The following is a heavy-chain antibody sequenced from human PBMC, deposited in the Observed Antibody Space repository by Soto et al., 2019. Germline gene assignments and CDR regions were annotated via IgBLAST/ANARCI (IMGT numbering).Heavy chain of an antibody. CDR1: GASMNNYY. D-gene: IGHD3-16*01. Sequence: PSETLSLTCTVSGASMNNYYGSWVRQPPGKGLEWIGYMYYSGGSNSNPSLKGRVTISVDTSKNQISLKLTSVTAADTAVYYCVRSGHSFGGVMWRQGTLVTVSS. CDR2: MYYSGGS. V-gene: IGHV4-59*01. J-gene: IGHJ4*02. CDR3: VRSGHSFGGVM.